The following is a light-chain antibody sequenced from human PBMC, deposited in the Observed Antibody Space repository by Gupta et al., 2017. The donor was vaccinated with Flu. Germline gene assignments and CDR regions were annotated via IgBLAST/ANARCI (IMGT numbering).Light chain of an antibody. CDR2: DVS. CDR3: QQRDNWPLT. V-gene: IGKV3-11*01. Sequence: PATLSWSPGERATLSCRASQSVDGHFAWYQQKPGQAPRLVIYDVSNRATGIPARFSGSGSGTDFTLTISSLEPEDFAVYYCQQRDNWPLTFGGGTNVEIK. CDR1: QSVDGH. J-gene: IGKJ4*01.